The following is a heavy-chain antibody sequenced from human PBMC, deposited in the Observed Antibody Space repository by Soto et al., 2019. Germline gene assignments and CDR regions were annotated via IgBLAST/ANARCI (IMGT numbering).Heavy chain of an antibody. CDR3: ATATIAATGLGY. Sequence: QVHLVQSGAEVKKPGASVKVSCRTSGYTFTSYDINWVRQATGQGLEWMGWMNPNSGNTRYAQKFQGRVTMTTNTAVSTAYLGLSSLRSGDTAMYYCATATIAATGLGYWGQGTPVTVSS. D-gene: IGHD6-13*01. CDR1: GYTFTSYD. CDR2: MNPNSGNT. V-gene: IGHV1-8*01. J-gene: IGHJ4*02.